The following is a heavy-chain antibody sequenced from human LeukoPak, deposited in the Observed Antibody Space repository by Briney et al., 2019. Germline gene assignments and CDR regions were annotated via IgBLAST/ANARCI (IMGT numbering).Heavy chain of an antibody. CDR2: ISSSSSYI. Sequence: GGSLRLSCAASGFTFSSYSMNWVRQAPGKGLEWVSSISSSSSYIYYADSVKGRFTISRDNAKNSLYLQMNSLRAEDTAVYYCAREEHSSGWYVFPMDYWGQGALVTVSS. J-gene: IGHJ4*02. D-gene: IGHD6-19*01. CDR1: GFTFSSYS. CDR3: AREEHSSGWYVFPMDY. V-gene: IGHV3-21*01.